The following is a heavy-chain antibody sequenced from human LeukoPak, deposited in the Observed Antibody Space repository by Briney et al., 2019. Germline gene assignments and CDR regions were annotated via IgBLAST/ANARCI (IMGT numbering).Heavy chain of an antibody. CDR3: ARGPYGSGSYRRGTFDY. D-gene: IGHD3-10*01. V-gene: IGHV4-34*01. CDR1: GGSFSGYY. CDR2: INHSGST. Sequence: PSETLSLTCAVYGGSFSGYYWSWIRQPPGKGLEWIGEINHSGSTNYNPSLKSRVTISVDTSKNQLSLKLSSVTAADTAVYYCARGPYGSGSYRRGTFDYWGQGTLVTVSS. J-gene: IGHJ4*02.